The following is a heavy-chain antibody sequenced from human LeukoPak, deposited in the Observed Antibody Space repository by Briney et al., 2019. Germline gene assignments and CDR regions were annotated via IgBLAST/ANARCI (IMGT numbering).Heavy chain of an antibody. J-gene: IGHJ4*02. D-gene: IGHD5-24*01. CDR1: GFTFSSYD. Sequence: GGSLRLSCAASGFTFSSYDMHWVRQATGKGLEWVSAIGTAGDTYYPGSVKGRFTISREKAKNSLYLQMNSLRAGDTAVYYCVRGYGDGYNSPIVDYWGQGTLVTVSS. V-gene: IGHV3-13*01. CDR3: VRGYGDGYNSPIVDY. CDR2: IGTAGDT.